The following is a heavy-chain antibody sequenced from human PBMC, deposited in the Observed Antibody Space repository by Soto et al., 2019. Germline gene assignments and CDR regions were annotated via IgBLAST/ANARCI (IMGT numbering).Heavy chain of an antibody. Sequence: GGSLRLSCAASGFTFSDYYMSWIRQAPGKGLEWVSYISSSSSYTNYADSVKGRFTISRDNAKNSLYLQMNSLRAEDTAVYYCASQLERRTSFDYWGQGTLVTVSS. D-gene: IGHD1-1*01. CDR3: ASQLERRTSFDY. V-gene: IGHV3-11*06. CDR2: ISSSSSYT. CDR1: GFTFSDYY. J-gene: IGHJ4*02.